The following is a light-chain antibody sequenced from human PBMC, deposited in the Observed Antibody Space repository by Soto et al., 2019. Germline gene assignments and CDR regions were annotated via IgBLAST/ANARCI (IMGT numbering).Light chain of an antibody. CDR3: QQLNSYPLT. Sequence: DIQMTQSPSTVSAYVGDSVTITCRASQSITTWLAWYQQRPGKAPKLLIYDVSSLQSGVPSRFSGSGSGTEFTLTISSLQPDDFATYYCQQLNSYPLTFGQGTRLEIK. J-gene: IGKJ5*01. CDR2: DVS. CDR1: QSITTW. V-gene: IGKV1-5*01.